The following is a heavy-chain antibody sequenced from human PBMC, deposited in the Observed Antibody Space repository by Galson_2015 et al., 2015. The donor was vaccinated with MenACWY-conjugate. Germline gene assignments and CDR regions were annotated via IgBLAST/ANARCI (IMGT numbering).Heavy chain of an antibody. CDR2: ISDSGRST. V-gene: IGHV3-23*01. CDR3: ARGRGSLYYYMDV. J-gene: IGHJ6*03. Sequence: SLRLSCAASGFTFSSYAMTWVRRAPGKGLEWVSTISDSGRSTYYADSVKGRFTISRDNSKNTVSLQMNSLRAEDTAVYYCARGRGSLYYYMDVWGKGTTVTVPS. D-gene: IGHD3-10*01. CDR1: GFTFSSYA.